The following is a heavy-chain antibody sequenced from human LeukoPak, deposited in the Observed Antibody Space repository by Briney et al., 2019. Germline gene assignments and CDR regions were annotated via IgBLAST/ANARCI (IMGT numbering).Heavy chain of an antibody. Sequence: ASVKVSCKASGYTFTDHCIXXXXXXXGXGLEWMGYVDPSNXXXXXXXXFHDRVTXXXXTSXXTAYMELSRLTSDDTAVYYCARSPFVAFTDWGQGTLVIVSS. V-gene: IGHV1-2*02. CDR3: ARSPFVAFTD. CDR1: GYTFTDHC. J-gene: IGHJ4*02. D-gene: IGHD2-21*01. CDR2: VDPSNXXX.